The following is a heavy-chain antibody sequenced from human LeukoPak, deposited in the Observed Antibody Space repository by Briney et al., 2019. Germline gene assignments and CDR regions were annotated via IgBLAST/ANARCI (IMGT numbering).Heavy chain of an antibody. CDR1: GFNFGDYH. V-gene: IGHV3-11*04. CDR3: MRGAWGMLFDY. D-gene: IGHD2-8*02. J-gene: IGHJ4*02. Sequence: GGSLRLSCAASGFNFGDYHMTGIRQRPGKELEWVSDIHKGYGRIYYAESVKGRFTISRDNAKNSLFLQMSRLGPEDTAVYDCMRGAWGMLFDYWGQGTLVTVSS. CDR2: IHKGYGRI.